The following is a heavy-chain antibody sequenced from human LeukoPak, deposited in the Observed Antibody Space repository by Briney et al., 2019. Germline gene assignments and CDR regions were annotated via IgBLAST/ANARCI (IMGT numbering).Heavy chain of an antibody. D-gene: IGHD1-26*01. CDR2: ISGSGGNT. CDR1: GFTFSSYA. J-gene: IGHJ4*02. V-gene: IGHV3-23*01. CDR3: AKGYSGSLKVYFDY. Sequence: GGSLRLSCEASGFTFSSYAMNWVRQAPGKGLEWVSGISGSGGNTYYADSVKGRFTFSRDNSKNTLYLQMNSLRAEDTAVYYCAKGYSGSLKVYFDYWAQGTLVNVFS.